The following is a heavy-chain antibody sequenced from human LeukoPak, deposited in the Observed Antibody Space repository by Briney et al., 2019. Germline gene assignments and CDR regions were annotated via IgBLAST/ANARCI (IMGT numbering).Heavy chain of an antibody. D-gene: IGHD6-19*01. CDR1: GGSISSYY. CDR2: IYTSGST. Sequence: SETLSLACTVSGGSISSYYGSWIRQPAGEGQEWIGRIYTSGSTNYNPSLTGRVTMSVDTSKNQFSLKLSSVTAADTAGYYCARVVWALYSSGWYDPWGQRTLVPVSS. J-gene: IGHJ5*02. V-gene: IGHV4-4*07. CDR3: ARVVWALYSSGWYDP.